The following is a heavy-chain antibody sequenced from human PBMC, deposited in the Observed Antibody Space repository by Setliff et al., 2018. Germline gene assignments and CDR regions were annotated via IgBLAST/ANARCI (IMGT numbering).Heavy chain of an antibody. CDR3: ARGLYCSSTSCYPFYYYYYGMDV. J-gene: IGHJ6*02. CDR2: INPSGGST. V-gene: IGHV1-46*01. D-gene: IGHD2-2*01. CDR1: GYTFTSHY. Sequence: ASVKVSCKASGYTFTSHYMHWVRQAPGLGLEWMGTINPSGGSTSYAQKFQGRVTMTRDTSTSTVDMELSSLRSEDTAVYYCARGLYCSSTSCYPFYYYYYGMDVWGQGTTVTVSS.